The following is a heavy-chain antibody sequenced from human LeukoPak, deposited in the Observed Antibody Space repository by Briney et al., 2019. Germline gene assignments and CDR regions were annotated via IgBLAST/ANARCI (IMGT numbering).Heavy chain of an antibody. Sequence: SETLSLTCTVSGGSISSYYWSWIRQPPGKGLEWIGYIYTSGSTNYNPSLKSRVTISVDTSKNQFSLKLSSVTAADTAVYSCARRRTNQAFDYWGQGTLVTVSS. D-gene: IGHD1-14*01. CDR3: ARRRTNQAFDY. J-gene: IGHJ4*02. CDR1: GGSISSYY. CDR2: IYTSGST. V-gene: IGHV4-4*09.